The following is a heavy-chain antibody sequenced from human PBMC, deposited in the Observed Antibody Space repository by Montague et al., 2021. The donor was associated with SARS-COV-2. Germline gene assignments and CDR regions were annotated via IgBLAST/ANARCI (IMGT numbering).Heavy chain of an antibody. V-gene: IGHV3-30*04. CDR1: GFTFSRYA. D-gene: IGHD5-18*01. J-gene: IGHJ3*02. Sequence: SLRLSCAASGFTFSRYAMHWVRQAPGKGLEWVAVISYDGFNKYYADSVKGRFTISRDNSKNTLSLQMNSLRTEDTAVYYCARGGGYRDAFDIWGQGTMVTVSS. CDR2: ISYDGFNK. CDR3: ARGGGYRDAFDI.